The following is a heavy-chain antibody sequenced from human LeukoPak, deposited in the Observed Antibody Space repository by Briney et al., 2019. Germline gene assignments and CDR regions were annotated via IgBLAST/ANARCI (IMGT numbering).Heavy chain of an antibody. CDR1: GFTFSSYD. V-gene: IGHV3-11*01. CDR3: TRGAEVSGYPVFQH. CDR2: IRNSGSAT. J-gene: IGHJ4*02. D-gene: IGHD3-22*01. Sequence: GGSLRLSCAASGFTFSSYDMSWVRQAPGKGLEWISYIRNSGSATYYADSVEGRFTISRDNAKNSLYLQMNSLRPEDTAMYYCTRGAEVSGYPVFQHWGQGALVTVSS.